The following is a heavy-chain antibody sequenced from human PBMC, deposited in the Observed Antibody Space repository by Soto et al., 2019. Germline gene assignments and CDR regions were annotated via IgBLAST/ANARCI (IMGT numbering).Heavy chain of an antibody. J-gene: IGHJ4*02. V-gene: IGHV3-30*18. Sequence: GGSLRLSCAASGFTFSNYGMHWVRQAPGKGLEWVAVIRNDGSNEYYADSVKGRFTISRDNPEHTLYLQMNSLRAEDTAVYYCAKGPAGGDTHRSADYWGQGALVTVSS. CDR2: IRNDGSNE. D-gene: IGHD3-16*01. CDR1: GFTFSNYG. CDR3: AKGPAGGDTHRSADY.